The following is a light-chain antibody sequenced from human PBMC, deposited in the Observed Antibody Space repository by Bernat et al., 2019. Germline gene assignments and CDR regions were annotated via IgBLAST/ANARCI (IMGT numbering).Light chain of an antibody. V-gene: IGLV2-14*03. CDR1: SSDGGGYNY. CDR2: DVT. CDR3: SSYTDSITQL. J-gene: IGLJ2*01. Sequence: QSALTQPASVSGSPGQSITISCTGTSSDGGGYNYVSWFQQHPGKAPKLLIYDVTNRPVGVSVRCSGSKSGNTASLTISALQGEDEADYYCSSYTDSITQLFGGGTKLTVL.